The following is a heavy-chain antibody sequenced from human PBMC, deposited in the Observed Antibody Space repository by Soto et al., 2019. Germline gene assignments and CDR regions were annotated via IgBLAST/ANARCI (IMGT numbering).Heavy chain of an antibody. CDR1: GYSFTSYG. Sequence: ASVKVSYKASGYSFTSYGISWVRRAPGQGLEWMGWISPYNGHTQFVERFQGRVTMTTGTSTKTAYMELRNLRSDDTAHYYCARDLTIVPATHPRLENYGMDVWGQGTTVTVSS. V-gene: IGHV1-18*01. D-gene: IGHD2-2*01. J-gene: IGHJ6*02. CDR3: ARDLTIVPATHPRLENYGMDV. CDR2: ISPYNGHT.